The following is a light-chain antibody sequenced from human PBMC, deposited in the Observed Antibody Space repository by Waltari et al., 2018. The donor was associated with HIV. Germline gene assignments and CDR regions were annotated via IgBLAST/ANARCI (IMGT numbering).Light chain of an antibody. CDR3: AAWDDSLLYV. V-gene: IGLV1-44*01. J-gene: IGLJ1*01. CDR2: NNK. CDR1: SPNIGSNT. Sequence: QSVLTQPPSASGTPGPRVTISCSGRSPNIGSNTVNWYQQLPVTATKLLIYNNKLRPSGVPDRCSGSKSGTSASLAISGLQSEDEADYYCAAWDDSLLYVFGTGTKVTVL.